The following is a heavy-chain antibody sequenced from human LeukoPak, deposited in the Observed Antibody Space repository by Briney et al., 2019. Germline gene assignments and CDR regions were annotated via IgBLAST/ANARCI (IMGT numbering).Heavy chain of an antibody. CDR3: ARHLRGSSILGAFDI. D-gene: IGHD1-26*01. CDR2: IYTSGST. V-gene: IGHV4-4*09. CDR1: GGSISSYY. J-gene: IGHJ3*02. Sequence: SETLSLTCTVSGGSISSYYWSWLRQPPGKGLEWIGYIYTSGSTNYNPSLKSRVTISVDTSKNQFSLKLSSVTAADTAVYYCARHLRGSSILGAFDIWGQGTMVTVSS.